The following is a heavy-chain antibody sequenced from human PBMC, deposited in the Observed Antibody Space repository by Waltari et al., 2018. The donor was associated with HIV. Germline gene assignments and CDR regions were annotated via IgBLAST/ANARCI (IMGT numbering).Heavy chain of an antibody. CDR3: TRDLARYNWNDIPLDY. V-gene: IGHV3-74*01. Sequence: EVQLVESGGGFVQPGGSLRLSCAASGSPFSSYWMHWVRQAPGKGLVVVSPISSDGTTTSYADSVKGRFTISRDNAKNTLYLQMNSLRAEDTAVYYCTRDLARYNWNDIPLDYWGQGALVTVSS. J-gene: IGHJ4*02. CDR1: GSPFSSYW. CDR2: ISSDGTTT. D-gene: IGHD1-20*01.